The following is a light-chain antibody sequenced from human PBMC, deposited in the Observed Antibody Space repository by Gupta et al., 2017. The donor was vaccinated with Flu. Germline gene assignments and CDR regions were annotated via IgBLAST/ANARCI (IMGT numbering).Light chain of an antibody. V-gene: IGLV3-19*01. CDR3: NSRDSSGSV. CDR1: SLRSYY. Sequence: TCQGDSLRSYYASWYKQKPGQAPVLVIYGKNNRPSGIPDRFSGSSSGNTASLTITGTQAEDEADYYCNSRDSSGSVFGGGTKLTVL. J-gene: IGLJ2*01. CDR2: GKN.